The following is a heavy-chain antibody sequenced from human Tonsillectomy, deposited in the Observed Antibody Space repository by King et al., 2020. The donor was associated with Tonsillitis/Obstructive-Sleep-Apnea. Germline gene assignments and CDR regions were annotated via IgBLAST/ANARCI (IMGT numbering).Heavy chain of an antibody. V-gene: IGHV3-15*01. CDR2: FKSKTDCGTT. CDR1: GFTFSNAW. CDR3: TTENSNLLGYYFDY. D-gene: IGHD2/OR15-2a*01. Sequence: VQLVESGGGLVKPGGSLRLSCAASGFTFSNAWMSWVRQAPGKGLEWVGRFKSKTDCGTTDYAAPVKGRFTISRDDSKNTLYLQMNSLKTEDTAVYYCTTENSNLLGYYFDYWGQGTLVTVYS. J-gene: IGHJ4*02.